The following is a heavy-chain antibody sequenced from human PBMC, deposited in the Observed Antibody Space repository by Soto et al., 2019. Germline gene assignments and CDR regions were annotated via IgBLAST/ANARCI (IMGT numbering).Heavy chain of an antibody. Sequence: EVQLVESGGGLVKPGGSLRLSCAASGFTFSNAWMSWVRQAPGKGLEWVGRIKSKTDGGTTDYAAPVKGRFTISRVDSKNTLYLQMNSLKTEDTAVYYCTTGIYGDYVKDYWGQGTLVTVSS. J-gene: IGHJ4*02. V-gene: IGHV3-15*01. CDR1: GFTFSNAW. CDR3: TTGIYGDYVKDY. D-gene: IGHD4-17*01. CDR2: IKSKTDGGTT.